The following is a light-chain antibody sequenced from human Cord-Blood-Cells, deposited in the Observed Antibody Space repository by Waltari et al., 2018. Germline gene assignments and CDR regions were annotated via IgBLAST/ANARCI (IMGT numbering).Light chain of an antibody. J-gene: IGKJ2*01. CDR1: QSISSW. V-gene: IGKV1-5*01. CDR2: DAS. CDR3: QQYNSYSLT. Sequence: DIQMTPSPSTLSASVGDRVTITCRASQSISSWLAWYQQKPGKAPKLLIYDASSLESGVPSRFSGSGSGTEFTLTISSLQPDDFATYYCQQYNSYSLTFGQGTKLEIK.